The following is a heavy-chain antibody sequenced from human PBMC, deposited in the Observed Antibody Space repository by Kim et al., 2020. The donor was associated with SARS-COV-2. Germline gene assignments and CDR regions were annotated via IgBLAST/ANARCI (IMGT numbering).Heavy chain of an antibody. J-gene: IGHJ4*02. CDR1: GFTFSSYE. CDR2: ISSSGSTI. Sequence: GGSLRLSCAASGFTFSSYEMNWVRQAPGKGLEWVSYISSSGSTIYYADSVKGRFTISRDNAKNSLYLQMNSLRAEDTAVYYCARETYYYDSSGSFLWVVAGSYYFDYWGQGTLVTVSS. D-gene: IGHD3-22*01. CDR3: ARETYYYDSSGSFLWVVAGSYYFDY. V-gene: IGHV3-48*03.